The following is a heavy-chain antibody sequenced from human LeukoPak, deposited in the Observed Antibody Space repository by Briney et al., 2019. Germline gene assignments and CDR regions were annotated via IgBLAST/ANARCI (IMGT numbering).Heavy chain of an antibody. CDR3: ARGPWRVQLWFSGYYGMDV. CDR1: GYTFTSYD. D-gene: IGHD5-18*01. V-gene: IGHV1-8*01. Sequence: GAPVKVSCKASGYTFTSYDINWVRQATGQGLEWMGWMNPNSGNTGYAQKFQGRVTMTRNTSISTAHMELSSLRSEDTAVYYCARGPWRVQLWFSGYYGMDVWGQGTTVTVSS. J-gene: IGHJ6*02. CDR2: MNPNSGNT.